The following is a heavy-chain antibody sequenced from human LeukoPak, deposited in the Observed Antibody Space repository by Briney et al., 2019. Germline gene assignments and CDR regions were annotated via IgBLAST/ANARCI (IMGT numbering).Heavy chain of an antibody. V-gene: IGHV4-38-2*01. CDR1: GYSISSTYY. CDR2: VHHSGST. CDR3: ATCVRGTTDFDY. J-gene: IGHJ4*02. Sequence: NPSETLSLTCAVSGYSISSTYYWGWIRQPPGKGLEWIGSVHHSGSTYYNPSLKSRVNISVDTSKRQFSINLRSATAADTAVYYCATCVRGTTDFDYWGQGTLVTVSS. D-gene: IGHD1-1*01.